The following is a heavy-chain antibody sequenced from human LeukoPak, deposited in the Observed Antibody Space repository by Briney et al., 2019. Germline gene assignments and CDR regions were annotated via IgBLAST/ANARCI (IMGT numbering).Heavy chain of an antibody. CDR2: IDPNSDNI. Sequence: ASVKVSCRASGYTFTGCFIHYVRQAPGQGLEWMGWIDPNSDNIRYSETFKDRVTMTRDTSTNTAYMELSWLRSDDTAVYYCARSAYNYGYVYFDHWGQGTLVIVSS. V-gene: IGHV1-2*02. CDR3: ARSAYNYGYVYFDH. J-gene: IGHJ4*02. D-gene: IGHD5-18*01. CDR1: GYTFTGCF.